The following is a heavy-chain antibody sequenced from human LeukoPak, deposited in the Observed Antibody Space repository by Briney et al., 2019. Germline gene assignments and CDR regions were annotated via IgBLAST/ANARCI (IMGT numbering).Heavy chain of an antibody. V-gene: IGHV1-2*02. CDR1: GYTFTGYY. CDR3: ARDGRFLEWLLPKNWFDP. CDR2: INPNSGGT. D-gene: IGHD3-3*01. Sequence: ASVKVSCKAPGYTFTGYYMHWVRQAPGQGLEWMGWINPNSGGTNYAQKFQGRVTMTRDTSISTAYMELSRLRSDDTAVYYCARDGRFLEWLLPKNWFDPWGQGTLVTVSS. J-gene: IGHJ5*02.